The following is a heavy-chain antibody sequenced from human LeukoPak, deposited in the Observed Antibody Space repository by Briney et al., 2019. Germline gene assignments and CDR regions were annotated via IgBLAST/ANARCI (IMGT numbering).Heavy chain of an antibody. CDR2: IIPIFGTA. CDR1: GYTFTSYG. V-gene: IGHV1-69*13. Sequence: SVKVSCKASGYTFTSYGISWVRQAPGQGLEWMGGIIPIFGTANYAQKFQGRVTITADESTSTAYMELSSLRSEDTAVYYCAYDSSGYFWFDPWGQGTLVTVSS. CDR3: AYDSSGYFWFDP. J-gene: IGHJ5*02. D-gene: IGHD3-22*01.